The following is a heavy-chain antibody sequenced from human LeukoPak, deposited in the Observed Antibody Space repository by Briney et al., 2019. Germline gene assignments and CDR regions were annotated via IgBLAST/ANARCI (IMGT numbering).Heavy chain of an antibody. D-gene: IGHD6-13*01. J-gene: IGHJ6*03. CDR2: INHSGST. Sequence: SETLSLTCAVYGGSFSGYYWSWIRQPPGKGLEWIGEINHSGSTNYNPSLKSRVTISVDTSKNQFSLKLSSVTAADTAVYYCASLIPRYSSSWYGYYYYMDAWGKGTTVTVSS. V-gene: IGHV4-34*01. CDR3: ASLIPRYSSSWYGYYYYMDA. CDR1: GGSFSGYY.